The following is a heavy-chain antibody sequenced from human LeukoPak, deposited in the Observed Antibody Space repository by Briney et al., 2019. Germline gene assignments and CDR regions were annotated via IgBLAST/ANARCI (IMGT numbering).Heavy chain of an antibody. J-gene: IGHJ4*02. CDR1: GFTFSSYA. V-gene: IGHV3-64D*09. CDR2: ISSNGGST. D-gene: IGHD2-2*01. Sequence: PGRSLRLSCAASGFTFSSYAMSWVRQAPGKGLEYVSAISSNGGSTYYADSVKGRFTISRDNSKNTLYLQMSSLRAEDTAVYYCVKAGCSSTRCYGNYWGQGALVTVSS. CDR3: VKAGCSSTRCYGNY.